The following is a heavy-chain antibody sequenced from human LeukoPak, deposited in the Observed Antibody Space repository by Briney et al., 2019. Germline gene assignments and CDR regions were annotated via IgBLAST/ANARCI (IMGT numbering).Heavy chain of an antibody. CDR1: GGSMSSYY. V-gene: IGHV4-59*01. CDR2: IYYSGTT. D-gene: IGHD2-2*01. CDR3: ARDQRSASCYDF. Sequence: SETLSLTCTVSGGSMSSYYWSWIRQPPGKGLEWIGYIYYSGTTNYNPSLKSRVTISVDTSQNHFSLKLRSVTAADTAVYYCARDQRSASCYDFWGQGTLVTVSS. J-gene: IGHJ4*02.